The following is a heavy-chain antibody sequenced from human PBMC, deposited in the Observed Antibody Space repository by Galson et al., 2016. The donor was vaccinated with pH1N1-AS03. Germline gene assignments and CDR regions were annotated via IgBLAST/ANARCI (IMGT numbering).Heavy chain of an antibody. CDR1: GFTFSSYR. V-gene: IGHV3-48*02. D-gene: IGHD5-12*01. Sequence: SLRLSCAASGFTFSSYRMNWVRHAPGKGLEWVSYIGKGSGIIYYADSVSGRFTISRDDVNNSLYLQMHSLRDEDTAVYYCAREYNGHDPRYLYGMDVWGQGTTVIVSS. CDR3: AREYNGHDPRYLYGMDV. J-gene: IGHJ6*02. CDR2: IGKGSGII.